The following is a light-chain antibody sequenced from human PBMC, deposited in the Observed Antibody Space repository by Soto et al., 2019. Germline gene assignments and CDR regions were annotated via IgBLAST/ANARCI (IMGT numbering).Light chain of an antibody. CDR3: QQSYSTPL. V-gene: IGKV1-39*01. CDR2: AAS. Sequence: DIQITQSPSSLSASVGDRVTITCRASQSISSYLNWYQQKPGKAPKLLIYAASSLQSGVPSRFSGSGSGTDFTLTISSLQPEDFATYYCQQSYSTPLFGPG. CDR1: QSISSY. J-gene: IGKJ3*01.